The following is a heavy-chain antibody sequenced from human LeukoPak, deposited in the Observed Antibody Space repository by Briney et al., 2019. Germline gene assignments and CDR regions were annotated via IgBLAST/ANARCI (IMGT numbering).Heavy chain of an antibody. D-gene: IGHD3-10*01. CDR2: INSDGSST. CDR3: ASAIGPGSPFDY. V-gene: IGHV3-74*01. J-gene: IGHJ4*02. CDR1: GFTFSSYW. Sequence: GGSLRLSCAASGFTFSSYWMHWVRQAPGKGLVWVSRINSDGSSTSYADSVKGRFTISRDNAKNTLYLQMNSLRAEDTAVYYCASAIGPGSPFDYWGQGTLATVSS.